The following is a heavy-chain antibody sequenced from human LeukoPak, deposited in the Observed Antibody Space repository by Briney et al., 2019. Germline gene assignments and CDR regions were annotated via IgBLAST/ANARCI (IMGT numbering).Heavy chain of an antibody. CDR2: IRSKANSYAT. CDR3: AREFLPMVATIGYFGY. Sequence: AGGSLRLSCAASGFTFSGSAMHWVRQASGKGLEWVGRIRSKANSYATAYAASVKGRFTISRDDSKNTAYLQMNSLKTEDTAVYYCAREFLPMVATIGYFGYWGQGTLVTVSS. D-gene: IGHD5-12*01. J-gene: IGHJ4*02. V-gene: IGHV3-73*01. CDR1: GFTFSGSA.